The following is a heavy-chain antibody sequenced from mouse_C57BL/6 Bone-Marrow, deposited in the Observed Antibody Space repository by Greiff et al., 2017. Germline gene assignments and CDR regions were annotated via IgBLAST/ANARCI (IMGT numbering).Heavy chain of an antibody. J-gene: IGHJ4*01. CDR3: ARGPPGYYAMDY. V-gene: IGHV5-9*01. CDR2: ISGGGGNT. CDR1: GFTFSSYT. Sequence: EVMLVESGGGLVKPGGSLKLSCAASGFTFSSYTMSWVRQTPEKRLEWVATISGGGGNTYYPDSVKGRFTISRDNAKNTLYLQMSSLRSEDTALYYCARGPPGYYAMDYWGQGTSVTVSS.